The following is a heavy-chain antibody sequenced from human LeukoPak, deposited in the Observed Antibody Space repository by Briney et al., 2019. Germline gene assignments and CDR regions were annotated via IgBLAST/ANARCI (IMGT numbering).Heavy chain of an antibody. CDR1: GFTFSSYG. V-gene: IGHV3-30*03. CDR3: ARDVYHDAFDI. CDR2: ISYDGSNK. D-gene: IGHD5/OR15-5a*01. Sequence: GGSLRLSCAASGFTFSSYGMHWVRQAPGKGLEWVAVISYDGSNKYYADSVKGRFTISRDNSKHTLYLQMNSLRAEDAAVYYCARDVYHDAFDIWGQGTMVTVSS. J-gene: IGHJ3*02.